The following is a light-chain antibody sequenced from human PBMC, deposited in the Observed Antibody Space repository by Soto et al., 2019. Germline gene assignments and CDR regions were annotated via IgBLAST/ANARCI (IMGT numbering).Light chain of an antibody. V-gene: IGLV2-23*01. CDR3: CSYAGSSTLV. Sequence: QSALTQPASVSGSPGQSITISCTGTSSDVGSYNLVSWYQQHPGKAPKLMIYEGSKRPSGVSNRFSGSKSGNTASLTISGLQAEAEADYYCCSYAGSSTLVFGGGPKLTVL. J-gene: IGLJ3*02. CDR1: SSDVGSYNL. CDR2: EGS.